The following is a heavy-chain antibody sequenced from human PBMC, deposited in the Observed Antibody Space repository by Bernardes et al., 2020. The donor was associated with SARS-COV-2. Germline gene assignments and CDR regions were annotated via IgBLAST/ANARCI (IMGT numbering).Heavy chain of an antibody. J-gene: IGHJ4*02. CDR1: GCTFRSYP. Sequence: SVKVSCKSSGCTFRSYPVSWVRQAPGQGLEWLGGIIPLSGTAQYTQNLQGRVTFTADESTSTAYMELSSLRSEDTAIYYCARVSGADFWEGYFTFFDSWGQGTLVTVSS. D-gene: IGHD3-3*01. V-gene: IGHV1-69*13. CDR3: ARVSGADFWEGYFTFFDS. CDR2: IIPLSGTA.